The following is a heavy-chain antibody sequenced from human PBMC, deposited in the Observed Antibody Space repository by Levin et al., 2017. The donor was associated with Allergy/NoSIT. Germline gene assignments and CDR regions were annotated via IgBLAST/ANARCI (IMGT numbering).Heavy chain of an antibody. J-gene: IGHJ4*02. CDR1: GGSISSYS. CDR2: IYNSGST. CDR3: VRGEGSGRDTDC. V-gene: IGHV4-59*01. Sequence: TSSETLSLTCTVSGGSISSYSWSWIRQPPGKGLEWIGYIYNSGSTNYNPSLNSRVTISVDTSKNQFSLNLSSVTAADTAVYYCVRGEGSGRDTDCWGQGTLVTVSS. D-gene: IGHD3-10*01.